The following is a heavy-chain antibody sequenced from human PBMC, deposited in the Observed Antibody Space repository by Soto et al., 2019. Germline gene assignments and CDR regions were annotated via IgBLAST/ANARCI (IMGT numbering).Heavy chain of an antibody. J-gene: IGHJ5*02. V-gene: IGHV4-59*08. CDR1: GGSISPYY. CDR2: IYYTGTT. Sequence: QVQLQESGPGLVKPSETLSLTCTVSGGSISPYYWAWIRQPPGKGLEWIGYIYYTGTTTYNPSLQRPVTLSLQTSKSQFSPRLSSVTASDTAVYYCARLGEYYQSLDPWGQGTLVTVSS. CDR3: ARLGEYYQSLDP. D-gene: IGHD3-10*01.